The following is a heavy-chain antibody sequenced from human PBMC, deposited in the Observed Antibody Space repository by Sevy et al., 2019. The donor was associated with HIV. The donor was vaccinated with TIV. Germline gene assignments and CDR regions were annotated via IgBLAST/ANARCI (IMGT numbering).Heavy chain of an antibody. V-gene: IGHV4-39*01. CDR1: GGSVRSSPYY. CDR2: TYYSGST. J-gene: IGHJ4*02. Sequence: SETLSLTCSVSGGSVRSSPYYWGWIHQSPGKGLEWIGSTYYSGSTYYNPSLKSRVMISVDTSRSQFSLKLNSVTAADTAVYYCAASLPLNVVCSSTSCYGAFDYWGQGTAVTVSS. CDR3: AASLPLNVVCSSTSCYGAFDY. D-gene: IGHD2-2*01.